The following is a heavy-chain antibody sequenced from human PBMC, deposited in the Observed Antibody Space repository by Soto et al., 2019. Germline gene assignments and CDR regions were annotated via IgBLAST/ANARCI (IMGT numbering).Heavy chain of an antibody. J-gene: IGHJ4*02. V-gene: IGHV4-59*08. CDR3: ARHKDSYAWFGELSRYYFDY. CDR1: GGSISSYY. D-gene: IGHD3-10*01. CDR2: IYYSGST. Sequence: SETLSLTDTVCGGSISSYYWSWIRQPPGKGLEWIGYIYYSGSTNYNPSLKSRVTISVDTSKNQFSLKLSSVTAADTAVYYCARHKDSYAWFGELSRYYFDYRGQGTLVTVSS.